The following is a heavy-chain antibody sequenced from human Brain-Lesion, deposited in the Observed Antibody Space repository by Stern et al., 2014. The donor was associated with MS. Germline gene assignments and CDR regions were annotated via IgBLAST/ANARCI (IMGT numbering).Heavy chain of an antibody. CDR3: GRAGLDDTFDV. J-gene: IGHJ3*01. Sequence: QLVESGPGLVKPSETLSLTCSISGGSVSSNRYYWGWIRQPPGKGLEWIGIIYYSGATFYNPSLQSRVSLSMDTSTNQFSLSMSSVTAADTAVYYCGRAGLDDTFDVWGQGTMVTVSS. CDR2: IYYSGAT. V-gene: IGHV4-39*01. D-gene: IGHD3/OR15-3a*01. CDR1: GGSVSSNRYY.